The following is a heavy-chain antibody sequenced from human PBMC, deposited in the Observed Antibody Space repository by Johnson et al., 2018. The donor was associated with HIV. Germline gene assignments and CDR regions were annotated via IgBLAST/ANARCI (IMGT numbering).Heavy chain of an antibody. CDR3: ARDATPWGGAYVGYAFDL. Sequence: LVESGGGLVKPGGSLRLSCAASGFTFSAYYMSWIRQAPGKGLECLAYISSSGSSVYYTDSVKGRFTISRDNTKNSLHLQMNSLRAEDTAVYYCARDATPWGGAYVGYAFDLWGQGTMVAVSS. CDR2: ISSSGSSV. D-gene: IGHD4-17*01. CDR1: GFTFSAYY. V-gene: IGHV3-11*04. J-gene: IGHJ3*01.